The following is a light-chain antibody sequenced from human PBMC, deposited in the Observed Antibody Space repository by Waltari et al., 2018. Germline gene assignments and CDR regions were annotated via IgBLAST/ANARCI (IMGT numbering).Light chain of an antibody. Sequence: SSELTQDPAVSVALGQTVKITCQGDSLKTYYPSWYQQKPGQAPVLVIYGKNIRPSGIPERLAGSRSGNTASLTVTGAQAEDEADYYCNSRDTSGFPVVFGGGTKVTVL. V-gene: IGLV3-19*01. J-gene: IGLJ2*01. CDR3: NSRDTSGFPVV. CDR2: GKN. CDR1: SLKTYY.